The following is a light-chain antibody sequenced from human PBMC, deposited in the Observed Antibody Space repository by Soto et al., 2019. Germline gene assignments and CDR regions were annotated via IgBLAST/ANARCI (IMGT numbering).Light chain of an antibody. CDR3: CSYAGSNSWV. CDR2: EAT. CDR1: SSDVGNYDL. J-gene: IGLJ3*02. Sequence: QPVLTQPASVSGSPGQSITISCTGTSSDVGNYDLVSWYQHHPGEAPKLLIYEATRRPSGVPNRFSGSKSGNTASLTISGLRAEDEAYYYCCSYAGSNSWVFGGGTKLTVL. V-gene: IGLV2-23*01.